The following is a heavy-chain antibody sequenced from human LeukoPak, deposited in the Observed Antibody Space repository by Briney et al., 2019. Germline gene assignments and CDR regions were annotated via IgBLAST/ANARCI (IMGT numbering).Heavy chain of an antibody. D-gene: IGHD6-19*01. CDR3: ARAPRPSFGAVSYSSGWYFDY. V-gene: IGHV4-4*07. Sequence: PSETLSLTCTVSGGSISSYYWSWIRQPAGKGLEGIGRIYTSGSTNSNPSLTRRVTMSVDTSKNQFSLKLSSVTAADTAVYYCARAPRPSFGAVSYSSGWYFDYWGPGTLVTVSS. CDR2: IYTSGST. J-gene: IGHJ4*02. CDR1: GGSISSYY.